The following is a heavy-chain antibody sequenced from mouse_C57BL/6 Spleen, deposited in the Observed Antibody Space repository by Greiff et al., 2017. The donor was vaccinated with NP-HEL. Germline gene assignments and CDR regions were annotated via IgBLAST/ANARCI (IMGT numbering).Heavy chain of an antibody. Sequence: DVKLVESEGGLVQPGSSMKLSCTASGFTFSDYYMAWVRQVPEKGLEWVANINYDGSSTYYLDSLKSRFIISRDNAKNILYLQRSSLKSEDTATYYCARGGTGSYFDYWGQGTTLTVSS. J-gene: IGHJ2*01. D-gene: IGHD4-1*01. CDR3: ARGGTGSYFDY. CDR2: INYDGSST. V-gene: IGHV5-16*01. CDR1: GFTFSDYY.